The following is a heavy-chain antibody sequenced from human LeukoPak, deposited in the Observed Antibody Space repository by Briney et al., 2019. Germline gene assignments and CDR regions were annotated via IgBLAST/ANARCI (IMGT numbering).Heavy chain of an antibody. CDR1: GFTFTSYV. D-gene: IGHD2-15*01. CDR2: IFFDGTKR. J-gene: IGHJ4*02. V-gene: IGHV3-30*04. CDR3: ARDHGCSGGACYFFDY. Sequence: GRALSLSCAASGFTFTSYVIHWVRQAPGKGLEWVAVIFFDGTKRYYADSVKGQFTISRDNSRNTVSLEMNSLRPEDTAIYYCARDHGCSGGACYFFDYWGQGALVTVSS.